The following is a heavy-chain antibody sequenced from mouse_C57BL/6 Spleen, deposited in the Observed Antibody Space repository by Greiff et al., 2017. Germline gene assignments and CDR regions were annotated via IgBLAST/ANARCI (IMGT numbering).Heavy chain of an antibody. CDR3: ARRATAWYFDD. Sequence: EVKVVESGGGLVKPGGSLKLSCAASGFTFSDYGMHWVRQAPEKGLEWVAYISSGSSTIYYADTVKGRFTISRDNAKNTLFLQMTSLRSEDTAMYYCARRATAWYFDDWGQGTTLTVSS. V-gene: IGHV5-17*01. J-gene: IGHJ2*01. CDR1: GFTFSDYG. CDR2: ISSGSSTI. D-gene: IGHD1-2*01.